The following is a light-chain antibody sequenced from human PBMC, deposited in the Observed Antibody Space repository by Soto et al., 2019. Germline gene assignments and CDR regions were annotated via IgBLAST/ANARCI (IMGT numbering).Light chain of an antibody. V-gene: IGKV3-15*01. CDR2: GAS. CDR1: YSVSSN. J-gene: IGKJ4*01. Sequence: EMVMTQSPATLSVSPGERATLSCRARYSVSSNLAWYQQKPGQAPRLLIYGASTRSTGVPVRFSGSGSGTEFTLTISSRQSEDSAVYFCKQYGNWPLTFGGGTKVEIK. CDR3: KQYGNWPLT.